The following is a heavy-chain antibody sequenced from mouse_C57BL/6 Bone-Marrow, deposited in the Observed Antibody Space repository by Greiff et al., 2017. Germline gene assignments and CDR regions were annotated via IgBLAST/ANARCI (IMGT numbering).Heavy chain of an antibody. CDR2: ISDGGSYT. V-gene: IGHV5-4*03. J-gene: IGHJ4*01. D-gene: IGHD2-3*01. CDR1: GFPFSSYA. CDR3: ARWLLGAMDY. Sequence: EVKLMESGGGLVKPGGSLKLSCAASGFPFSSYAMSWVRQTPEKRLEWVATISDGGSYTYYPDNVKGRFTISRDNAKNNLYLQMSHLKSEDTAMYYCARWLLGAMDYWGQGTSVTVSS.